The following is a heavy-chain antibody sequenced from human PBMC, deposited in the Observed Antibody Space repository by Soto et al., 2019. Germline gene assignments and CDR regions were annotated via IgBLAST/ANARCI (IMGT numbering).Heavy chain of an antibody. CDR3: ARVIGGGDDAFDI. CDR2: INPNSGGT. V-gene: IGHV1-2*04. D-gene: IGHD3-16*01. Sequence: QVQLVQSGAEVKKPGASVKVSCKASGYTFTGYYMHWVRQAPGQGLEWMGWINPNSGGTNYAQKFQGWVTMTRDTSIRTAYMELSRLRSDDTAVYYCARVIGGGDDAFDIWAKGQWSPSLQ. J-gene: IGHJ3*02. CDR1: GYTFTGYY.